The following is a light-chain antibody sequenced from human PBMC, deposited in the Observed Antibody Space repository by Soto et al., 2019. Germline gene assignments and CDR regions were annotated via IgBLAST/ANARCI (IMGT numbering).Light chain of an antibody. CDR2: AAS. CDR1: QDINTY. CDR3: QQRKSYPIT. V-gene: IGKV1-9*01. J-gene: IGKJ5*01. Sequence: DIQLTQSPSFLSASVGDRVTITCRASQDINTYLAWYQQKPGKAPKLLIFAASTLQNGVPSRFSGSGSGTEFTVTINSLQPEDFAPYSCQQRKSYPITFGQGTRLEIK.